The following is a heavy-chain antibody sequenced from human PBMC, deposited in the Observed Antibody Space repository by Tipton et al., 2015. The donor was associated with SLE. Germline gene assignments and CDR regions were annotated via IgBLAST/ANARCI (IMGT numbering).Heavy chain of an antibody. V-gene: IGHV4-39*01. CDR2: FLYSAKT. D-gene: IGHD2-2*01. CDR3: ARRLRVPGAVFDS. J-gene: IGHJ4*02. CDR1: GGSIGTTSYF. Sequence: TLSLTCTVSGGSIGTTSYFWGWIRQPPGKGLGWLGSFLYSAKTYYNPSLESRIAISVDTSKNQFSLNLTSVTAADTAVYYCARRLRVPGAVFDSWGQGTLVTVSS.